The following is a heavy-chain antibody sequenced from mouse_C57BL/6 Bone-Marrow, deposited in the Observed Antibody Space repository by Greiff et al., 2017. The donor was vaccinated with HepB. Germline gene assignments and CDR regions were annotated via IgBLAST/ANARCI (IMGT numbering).Heavy chain of an antibody. J-gene: IGHJ2*01. D-gene: IGHD2-1*01. CDR2: IDPENGDT. Sequence: VQLKQSGAELVRPGASVKLSCTASGFNIKDDYMHWVKQRPEQGLEWIGWIDPENGDTEYASKFQGKATITADTSSNTAYLQLSSLTSEDTAIYYCARSLLWPHFDYWGQGTTLTVSS. CDR3: ARSLLWPHFDY. V-gene: IGHV14-4*01. CDR1: GFNIKDDY.